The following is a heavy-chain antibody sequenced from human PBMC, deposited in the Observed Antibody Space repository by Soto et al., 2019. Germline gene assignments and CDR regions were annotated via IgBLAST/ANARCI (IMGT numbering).Heavy chain of an antibody. D-gene: IGHD3-10*01. CDR3: ATSYGSGYRAFDY. V-gene: IGHV1-69*02. J-gene: IGHJ4*01. CDR2: INPILGMS. CDR1: GDTFSFYT. Sequence: GASVKVSCKASGDTFSFYTINWVRQAPGLGLEWVGRINPILGMSNYAQKFQGRVTMTADKSTSTAYMELRSLRSEDTAIYYCATSYGSGYRAFDYWG.